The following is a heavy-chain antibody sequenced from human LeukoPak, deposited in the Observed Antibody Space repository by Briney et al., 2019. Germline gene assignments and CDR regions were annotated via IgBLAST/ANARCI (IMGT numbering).Heavy chain of an antibody. Sequence: SETLSLTCTVSGASISSSSYYWGWNRQSPGKGLEWIGSIYYTGNTYYNPSLKSRVTISVDTSKNQFSLKLTSVTAADTAVYYCTRETVSGDYWGQGTLVTVSS. CDR3: TRETVSGDY. J-gene: IGHJ4*02. CDR1: GASISSSSYY. CDR2: IYYTGNT. D-gene: IGHD5/OR15-5a*01. V-gene: IGHV4-39*07.